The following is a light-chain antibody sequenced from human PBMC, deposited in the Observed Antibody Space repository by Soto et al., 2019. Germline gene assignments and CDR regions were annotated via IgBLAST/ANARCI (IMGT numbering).Light chain of an antibody. Sequence: EIVLTQSPATLTVSPGERFPLSCRASHSVGSNLAWYQQKPGQAPRLLIYDASKRATGIPDRFSGSGSGTDFTLTISRLEPEDFAVYHCHQYGGSPPTFGQGTKVDI. V-gene: IGKV3-20*01. CDR3: HQYGGSPPT. CDR1: HSVGSN. J-gene: IGKJ1*01. CDR2: DAS.